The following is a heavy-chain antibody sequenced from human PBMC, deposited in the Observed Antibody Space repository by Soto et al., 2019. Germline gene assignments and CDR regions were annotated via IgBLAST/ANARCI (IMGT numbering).Heavy chain of an antibody. V-gene: IGHV3-11*06. CDR2: ISGSSDDR. Sequence: PGGSLRLSCVASGFTLRYYYMTWIRQTPGKGLEWVAHISGSSDDRDYADSVRGRFTISRDNSKNTLSLQINNLTAEDTGVYYCARERDYGDNSGAPWGQGTLVTVSS. J-gene: IGHJ5*02. CDR3: ARERDYGDNSGAP. CDR1: GFTLRYYY. D-gene: IGHD4-17*01.